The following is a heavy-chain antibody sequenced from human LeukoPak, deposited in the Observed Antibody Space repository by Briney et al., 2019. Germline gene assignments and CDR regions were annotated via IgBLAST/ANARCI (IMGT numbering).Heavy chain of an antibody. D-gene: IGHD2-2*01. CDR3: ARAEYCSSPSCYGLDY. J-gene: IGHJ4*02. CDR2: IIPIFGTA. Sequence: GASVKVSCKASGGTFSSCAISWVRQAPGQGLEWMGGIIPIFGTANYAQKFQGRVTITTDESTSTAYMELSSLRSEDTAVYYRARAEYCSSPSCYGLDYWGQGTLVTVSS. CDR1: GGTFSSCA. V-gene: IGHV1-69*05.